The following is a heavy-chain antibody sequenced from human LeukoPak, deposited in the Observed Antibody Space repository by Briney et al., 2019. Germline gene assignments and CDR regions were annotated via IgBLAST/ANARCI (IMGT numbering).Heavy chain of an antibody. CDR2: ISSSSSYI. V-gene: IGHV3-21*01. CDR1: GFTFSNYW. J-gene: IGHJ4*02. D-gene: IGHD6-19*01. CDR3: ARDRSGLS. Sequence: GGSLRLSCTASGFTFSNYWMTWVRQAPGKGLEWVSSISSSSSYIYYADSVKGRFTISRDNAKNSLYLQMNSLRAEDTAVYYCARDRSGLSWGQGTLVTVSS.